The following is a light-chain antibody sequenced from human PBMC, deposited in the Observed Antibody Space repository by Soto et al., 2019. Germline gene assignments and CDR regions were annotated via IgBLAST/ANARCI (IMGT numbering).Light chain of an antibody. V-gene: IGKV2-28*01. CDR3: MQCLQSPLRYT. CDR2: LGS. J-gene: IGKJ2*01. CDR1: QTLLHSNGYNY. Sequence: DIVMTQSPLSLSVTPGEPASISCTSSQTLLHSNGYNYLDWYLQKPGQSPQLLIYLGSNRASGVPDRFSGSGSGTAFTLKISGVKAEDVGVYYCMQCLQSPLRYTFGQGTRLEIK.